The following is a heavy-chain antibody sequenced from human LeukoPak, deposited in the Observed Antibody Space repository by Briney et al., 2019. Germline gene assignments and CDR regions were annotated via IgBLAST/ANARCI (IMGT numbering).Heavy chain of an antibody. CDR3: ARVYDSYSYYYYGMDV. J-gene: IGHJ6*02. D-gene: IGHD2-8*01. CDR2: ISGSGGST. Sequence: GGSLRLSCAASGFTFSSYAMSWVRQAPGKGLEWVSAISGSGGSTYYADSVKGRFTISRDNAKNSLYLQMNSLRAEDTAVYYCARVYDSYSYYYYGMDVWGQGTTVTVSS. CDR1: GFTFSSYA. V-gene: IGHV3-23*01.